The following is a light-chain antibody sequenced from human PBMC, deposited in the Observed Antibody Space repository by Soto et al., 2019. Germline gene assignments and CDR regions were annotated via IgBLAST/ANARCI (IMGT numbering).Light chain of an antibody. CDR1: QSIGTW. CDR2: DAS. J-gene: IGKJ1*01. Sequence: DIQMTQSPSTLSASVGDRVTITCRASQSIGTWLAWYQQKPGKAPKLLIYDASSLQSGVPSTFSGSASGTEFALTISSLQPDDFATYYCQQYNRYSRGTFGQGTKVEVK. CDR3: QQYNRYSRGT. V-gene: IGKV1-5*01.